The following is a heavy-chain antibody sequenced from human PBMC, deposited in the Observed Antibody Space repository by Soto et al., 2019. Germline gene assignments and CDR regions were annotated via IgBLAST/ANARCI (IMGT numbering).Heavy chain of an antibody. CDR2: INSNGGST. J-gene: IGHJ4*02. Sequence: EVQLVESGGGLVQPGGSLRLSCAASGYTFSTYAMHWVRQAPGKGLEYVSVINSNGGSTFYANSVKGRFTISRDNSKNTLHLQMGSLRVEDTGVYYCARAPGYSGYDALDYWGQGTLVTVSS. CDR3: ARAPGYSGYDALDY. D-gene: IGHD5-12*01. V-gene: IGHV3-64*01. CDR1: GYTFSTYA.